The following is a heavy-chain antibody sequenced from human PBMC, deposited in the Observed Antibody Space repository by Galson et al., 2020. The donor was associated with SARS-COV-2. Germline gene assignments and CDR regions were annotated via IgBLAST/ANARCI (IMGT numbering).Heavy chain of an antibody. D-gene: IGHD3-22*01. J-gene: IGHJ4*02. CDR2: IYYTGST. CDR1: GGSISSGGFY. Sequence: ETSETLSLNCSVSGGSISSGGFYWNWIRKSPGTGLEWIGYIYYTGSTYYNPSLKSRTTISVDTSKNQFSLKLSSVTAADTAVYYCARTTYIDSNVRRNYWVQGTRVTVSA. V-gene: IGHV4-31*02. CDR3: ARTTYIDSNVRRNY.